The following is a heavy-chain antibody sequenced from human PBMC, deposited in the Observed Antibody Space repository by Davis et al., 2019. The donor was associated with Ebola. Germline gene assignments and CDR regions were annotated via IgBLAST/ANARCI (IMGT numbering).Heavy chain of an antibody. Sequence: MPSETLSLTCTVSGGSISSGRYYWGWIRQPPGKGLKWIGSGFYSGSTDYNPSLKSRVTISVDTSKNQFSLKLSSVTAADTAVYYCARLLMVAGKFDYWGQGTLVTVSS. CDR1: GGSISSGRYY. CDR3: ARLLMVAGKFDY. CDR2: GFYSGST. D-gene: IGHD2-15*01. V-gene: IGHV4-39*07. J-gene: IGHJ4*02.